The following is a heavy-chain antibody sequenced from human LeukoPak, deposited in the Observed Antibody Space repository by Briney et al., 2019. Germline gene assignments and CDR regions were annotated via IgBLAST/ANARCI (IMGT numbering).Heavy chain of an antibody. D-gene: IGHD7-27*01. V-gene: IGHV3-74*01. CDR2: INSDGSNT. CDR3: TNTGGMDV. J-gene: IGHJ6*02. Sequence: GGSLRLSCAASGFTFSTYWMHWVRQAPGKGLVWVSRINSDGSNTRYADSVKGRFTISRDNAKNTLYLQMNSLRAEDTAVYYCTNTGGMDVWGQGTTVTVSS. CDR1: GFTFSTYW.